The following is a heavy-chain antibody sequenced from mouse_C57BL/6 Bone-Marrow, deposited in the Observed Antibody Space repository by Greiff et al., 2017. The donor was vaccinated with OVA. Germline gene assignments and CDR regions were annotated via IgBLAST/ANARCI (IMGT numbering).Heavy chain of an antibody. J-gene: IGHJ1*03. Sequence: VQLQQSGAELVMPGASVKLSCKASGYTFTSYWMHWVKQRPGQGLEWIGEIDPSDSYTNYNQKFKGKSTLTVDKSSSTAYMQLSSLTSEDSAVYYCAREGTTVVAWYFDVWGTGTTVTVSS. CDR3: AREGTTVVAWYFDV. CDR2: IDPSDSYT. CDR1: GYTFTSYW. V-gene: IGHV1-69*01. D-gene: IGHD1-1*01.